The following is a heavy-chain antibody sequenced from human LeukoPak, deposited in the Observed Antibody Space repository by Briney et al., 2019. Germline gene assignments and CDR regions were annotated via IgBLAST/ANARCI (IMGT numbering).Heavy chain of an antibody. CDR1: GGSISSGSYY. CDR3: ARQSTNWGNWFDP. Sequence: SETLSLTCTVSGGSISSGSYYWSWSRQPAGKGREWLERIYTSGSTNYNPSLKSRVTISVDTSKNQFSLKLSSVTAADTAVYYCARQSTNWGNWFDPWGQGTLVTVSS. CDR2: IYTSGST. D-gene: IGHD7-27*01. J-gene: IGHJ5*02. V-gene: IGHV4-61*02.